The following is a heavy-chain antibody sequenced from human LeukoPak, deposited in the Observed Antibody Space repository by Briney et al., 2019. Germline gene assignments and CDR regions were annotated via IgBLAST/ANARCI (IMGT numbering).Heavy chain of an antibody. J-gene: IGHJ4*02. CDR2: INHSGST. CDR1: GGSFSGYY. Sequence: SETLSLTCAVYGGSFSGYYWSWIRQPPGKGLEWIGEINHSGSTNYNPSLKSRVTISVDTSKNQFSLKLSSVTAADTAVYYCARGAVITYFDYWGQGTLVTVSS. D-gene: IGHD3-22*01. CDR3: ARGAVITYFDY. V-gene: IGHV4-34*01.